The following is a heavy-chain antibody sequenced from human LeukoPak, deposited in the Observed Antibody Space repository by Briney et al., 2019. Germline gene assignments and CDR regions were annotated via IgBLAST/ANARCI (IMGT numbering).Heavy chain of an antibody. Sequence: SETLSLTCTVSGDSITGYYRSWMRQPAEKGLEWIGRIYSDGSTRYNTSLTSRITTYLDTSTNHISLIQSFLTAADTALYYCAGVWGIVAACFFDYWGQGTLVTVSS. D-gene: IGHD6-13*01. CDR1: GDSITGYY. V-gene: IGHV4-4*07. CDR2: IYSDGST. J-gene: IGHJ4*02. CDR3: AGVWGIVAACFFDY.